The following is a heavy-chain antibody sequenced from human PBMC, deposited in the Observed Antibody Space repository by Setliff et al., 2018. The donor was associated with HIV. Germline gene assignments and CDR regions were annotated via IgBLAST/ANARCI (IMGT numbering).Heavy chain of an antibody. D-gene: IGHD2-21*01. CDR1: GGSISSSDW. V-gene: IGHV4-4*02. J-gene: IGHJ4*02. CDR3: VRDHRLRGKFHFDS. Sequence: PSETLSLTCAVSGGSISSSDWWSWVRQPPGKGLEWIGEIYGSGSANYNPSLTSGVTMSVDKSKNHFSLKMNSVTAADTAVYFCVRDHRLRGKFHFDSWGQGTLVTAPQ. CDR2: IYGSGSA.